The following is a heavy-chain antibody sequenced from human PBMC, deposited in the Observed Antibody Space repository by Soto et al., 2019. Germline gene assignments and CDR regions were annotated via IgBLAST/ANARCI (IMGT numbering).Heavy chain of an antibody. D-gene: IGHD6-13*01. CDR2: INHSGST. CDR1: GGFFSGYY. J-gene: IGHJ4*02. Sequence: QVQLQQWGAGLLKPSETLSLTCAVYGGFFSGYYWSWIRQPPGKGLEWIGEINHSGSTNYNPSLKSRVTISVDTSKNQFSLKLSSATAADTAVYYCARAGRAAAVTIRAGGLRYFDYWGQGTLVTVSS. V-gene: IGHV4-34*01. CDR3: ARAGRAAAVTIRAGGLRYFDY.